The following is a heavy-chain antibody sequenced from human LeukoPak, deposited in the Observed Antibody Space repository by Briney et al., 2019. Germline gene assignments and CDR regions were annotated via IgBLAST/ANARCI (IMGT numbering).Heavy chain of an antibody. V-gene: IGHV3-7*01. J-gene: IGHJ4*02. CDR2: INQDGSQK. CDR3: ARLIYAGTNCY. Sequence: GGSLPLPCAASTLPLSTYWVSWVRHAPGEGLEWLANINQDGSQKDYVDSVKGRFIISRDNAKNALYLQMNTLRVEQTAVYYCARLIYAGTNCYWGQGALVTVSS. CDR1: TLPLSTYW. D-gene: IGHD2-2*02.